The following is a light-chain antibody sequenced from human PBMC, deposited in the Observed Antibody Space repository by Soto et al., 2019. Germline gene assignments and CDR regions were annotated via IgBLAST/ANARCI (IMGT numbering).Light chain of an antibody. CDR3: QQYNTYSQLT. Sequence: DIQITQSPSTLSAYVEDRVTISCLASQSISSWLAWYQQKLGRAPRLLIYDASSLESGVPSRFSGSGYGTEFTLTISSLQPDDFATYYCQQYNTYSQLTFVGGTKVDIK. CDR2: DAS. CDR1: QSISSW. V-gene: IGKV1-5*01. J-gene: IGKJ4*01.